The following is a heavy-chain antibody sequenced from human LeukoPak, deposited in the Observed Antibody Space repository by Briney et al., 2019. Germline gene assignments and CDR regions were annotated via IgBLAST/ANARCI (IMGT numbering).Heavy chain of an antibody. CDR1: GDSVSNNNGA. CDR3: ARGYAFDV. J-gene: IGHJ3*01. V-gene: IGHV6-1*01. Sequence: SQTLSLTCAISGDSVSNNNGAWNWIRQSPSRGLEWLGRTYYRSQWYNDYALSVMSRISVDSDTSKNQCSLHLSSVSPDDTAVYYCARGYAFDVWGQGTMVTVSS. CDR2: TYYRSQWYN.